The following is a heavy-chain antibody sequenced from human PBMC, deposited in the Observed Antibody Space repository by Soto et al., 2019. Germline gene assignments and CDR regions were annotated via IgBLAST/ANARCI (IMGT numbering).Heavy chain of an antibody. V-gene: IGHV3-23*01. CDR2: ISGSGGST. CDR1: GFTFSSYA. Sequence: GSLRLSCAASGFTFSSYAMSWVRQAPGKGLEWVSAISGSGGSTYYADSVKGRFTISRDNSKNTLYLQMNSLRAEDTAVYYCAKSGMIVVVISPGYWGQGTLVTVSS. J-gene: IGHJ4*02. D-gene: IGHD3-22*01. CDR3: AKSGMIVVVISPGY.